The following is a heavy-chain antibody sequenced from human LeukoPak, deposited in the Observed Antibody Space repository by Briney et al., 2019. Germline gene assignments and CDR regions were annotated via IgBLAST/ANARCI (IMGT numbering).Heavy chain of an antibody. CDR2: ISYSGST. D-gene: IGHD6-19*01. CDR1: GGSISSSSYY. Sequence: SETLSLTCTVSGGSISSSSYYWGWIRQPPGKGLERIGSISYSGSTYYNPSLKSRVTISVDTSKNQFSLKLSSVTAADTAVYYCARPGSSGWKGGFDYWGQGTLVTVSS. CDR3: ARPGSSGWKGGFDY. V-gene: IGHV4-39*01. J-gene: IGHJ4*02.